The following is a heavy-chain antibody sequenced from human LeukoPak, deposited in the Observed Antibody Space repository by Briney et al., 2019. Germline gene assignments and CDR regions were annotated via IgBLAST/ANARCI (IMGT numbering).Heavy chain of an antibody. D-gene: IGHD3-10*01. J-gene: IGHJ4*02. CDR3: AKGSGSGSYYTEGIDY. CDR1: GFTFSSYA. Sequence: HPGGSLRLSCAASGFTFSSYAMSWVRQAPGKGLGWVSAISGSGGSTYYADSVKGRFTISRDNSKNTLYLQMNSLRAEDTAVYYCAKGSGSGSYYTEGIDYWGQGTLVTVSS. CDR2: ISGSGGST. V-gene: IGHV3-23*01.